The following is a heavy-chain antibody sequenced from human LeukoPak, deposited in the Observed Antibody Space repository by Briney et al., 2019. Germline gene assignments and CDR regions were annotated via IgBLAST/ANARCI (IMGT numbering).Heavy chain of an antibody. CDR3: ASPRDCSTTSCYNDDAFDI. J-gene: IGHJ3*02. Sequence: AASVKVSCKASGGTFRSHTIVWVRQAPGQGLEWMGRIIPMLDIANYAQKFQGRVTIIADKSTSTAYMELSSLRSEDTAVYYCASPRDCSTTSCYNDDAFDIWGQGTMVTVSS. V-gene: IGHV1-69*02. D-gene: IGHD2-2*02. CDR1: GGTFRSHT. CDR2: IIPMLDIA.